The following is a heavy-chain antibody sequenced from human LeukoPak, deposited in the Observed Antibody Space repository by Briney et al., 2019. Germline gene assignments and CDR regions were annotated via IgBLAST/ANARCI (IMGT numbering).Heavy chain of an antibody. CDR2: ISIDGSNE. D-gene: IGHD3-3*01. V-gene: IGHV3-30*18. J-gene: IGHJ6*02. Sequence: GGSLRLSCAASGFTFSRYGMHWVRQAPGKGLEWVAIISIDGSNEYYADSVKGRFTISRDNSKNTLYLQMNSLRAEDTAVYYCAKFDIWSGYAMDVWGQGTTVTVSS. CDR3: AKFDIWSGYAMDV. CDR1: GFTFSRYG.